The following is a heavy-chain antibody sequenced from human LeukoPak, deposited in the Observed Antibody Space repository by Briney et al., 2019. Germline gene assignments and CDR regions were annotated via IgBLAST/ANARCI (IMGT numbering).Heavy chain of an antibody. CDR2: IYYSENT. CDR3: ARSTPGYSGNYFDY. CDR1: GGSISSGDYS. D-gene: IGHD5-12*01. J-gene: IGHJ4*02. V-gene: IGHV4-30-2*01. Sequence: SETLSLTCTVSGGSISSGDYSWSWIRQPPGKGLEWIGYIYYSENTYRTPSLKSRVTISVDRSKKQFSLMLSSVTAADTAVYYCARSTPGYSGNYFDYWGQGTLVTVSS.